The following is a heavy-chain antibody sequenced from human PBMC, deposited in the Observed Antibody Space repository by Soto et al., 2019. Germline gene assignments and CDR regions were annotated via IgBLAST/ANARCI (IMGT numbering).Heavy chain of an antibody. D-gene: IGHD1-1*01. CDR1: GASISGFY. V-gene: IGHV4-4*07. Sequence: SETLSLTCTVSGASISGFYWSWIRKSAGKGLEWIGRIYATGTTDYNPSLKSRVMMSVDTSKKQFSLKLRSVTAADTAVYYCVRDGTKTLRDWFDPWGQGISVTVAS. CDR2: IYATGTT. J-gene: IGHJ5*02. CDR3: VRDGTKTLRDWFDP.